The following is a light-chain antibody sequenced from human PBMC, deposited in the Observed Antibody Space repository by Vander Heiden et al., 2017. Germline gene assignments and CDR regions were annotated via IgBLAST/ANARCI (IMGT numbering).Light chain of an antibody. Sequence: QSVLTQPPSASGTPGQRVTISCSGSSSNIGGTYVYWYQQHPGTAPKLLIYRNNQRPSGVPDRVSGSKSGTSASLAISGLRSEDEADYYCAAWDDSLRGVFGGGTKLTVL. V-gene: IGLV1-47*01. CDR2: RNN. CDR1: SSNIGGTY. J-gene: IGLJ2*01. CDR3: AAWDDSLRGV.